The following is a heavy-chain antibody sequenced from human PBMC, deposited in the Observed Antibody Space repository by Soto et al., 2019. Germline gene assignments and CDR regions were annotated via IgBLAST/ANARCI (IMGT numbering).Heavy chain of an antibody. J-gene: IGHJ4*02. V-gene: IGHV4-34*01. CDR3: ARTSSFDY. CDR1: GGSFSGYY. Sequence: SETLSLTCAVYGGSFSGYYWSWIRQPPGKGLEWIGEINHSGSTNYNPSLKSRVTISVDTSKNQFSLKLSSVTAADTAVYYCARTSSFDYWGQGTLVT. CDR2: INHSGST.